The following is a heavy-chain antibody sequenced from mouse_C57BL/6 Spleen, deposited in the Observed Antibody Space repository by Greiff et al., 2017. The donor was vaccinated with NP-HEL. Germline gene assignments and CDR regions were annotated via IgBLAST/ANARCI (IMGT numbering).Heavy chain of an antibody. Sequence: QVQLQQPGAELVKPGASVKVSCKASGYTFTSYWMHWVKQRPGQGLEWIGRIHPSDSDTNYNQKFKGKATLTVDKSSSTAYMQLSSLTSEDSAVYYCAIATMVTTHYAMDYWGQGTSVTVSS. CDR1: GYTFTSYW. CDR2: IHPSDSDT. J-gene: IGHJ4*01. V-gene: IGHV1-74*01. D-gene: IGHD2-2*01. CDR3: AIATMVTTHYAMDY.